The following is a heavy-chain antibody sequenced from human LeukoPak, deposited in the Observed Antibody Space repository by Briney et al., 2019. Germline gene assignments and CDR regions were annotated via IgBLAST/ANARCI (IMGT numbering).Heavy chain of an antibody. CDR2: VSAYNGHT. V-gene: IGHV1-18*01. D-gene: IGHD4-17*01. Sequence: ASVKVSCKASGYTFINFGISWVRPAPGQGLEWMGCVSAYNGHTDYTQNFQGRVTMTPNTSPNTAYVELRSLRSDDTAVYYCARKSTIYGDLADQWGRGTLLTVSS. CDR1: GYTFINFG. CDR3: ARKSTIYGDLADQ. J-gene: IGHJ5*02.